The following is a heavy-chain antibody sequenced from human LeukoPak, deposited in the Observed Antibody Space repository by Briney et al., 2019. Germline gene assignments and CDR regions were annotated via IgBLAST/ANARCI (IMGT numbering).Heavy chain of an antibody. CDR1: GFTFSSYG. D-gene: IGHD3-22*01. J-gene: IGHJ4*02. CDR2: IRYDGSSK. CDR3: ATKSEPIVVVINAPHY. V-gene: IGHV3-30*02. Sequence: PAGSLRLSCAASGFTFSSYGTHWVRQAPGKGLEWVAFIRYDGSSKYYADSVKGRFTISRDNSKNTLYLQMNSLRAEDTAVYYCATKSEPIVVVINAPHYWGQGTLVTVSS.